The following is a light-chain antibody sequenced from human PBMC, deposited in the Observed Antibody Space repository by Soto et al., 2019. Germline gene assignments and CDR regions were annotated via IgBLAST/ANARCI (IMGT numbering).Light chain of an antibody. CDR2: KAS. CDR1: QTISSW. V-gene: IGKV1-5*03. CDR3: QHDNSYPT. Sequence: DIQMTQSPSTLSGSVGDRVTITCRASQTISSWLAWYQQKPGRAPKLLIYKASTLKSGVPSRFSGSGSGTEFTLTISSLQPDDFATYYCQHDNSYPTFGQGTKVDIK. J-gene: IGKJ1*01.